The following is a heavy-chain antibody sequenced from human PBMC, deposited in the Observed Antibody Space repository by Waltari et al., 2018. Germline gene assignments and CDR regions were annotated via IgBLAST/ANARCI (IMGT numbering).Heavy chain of an antibody. Sequence: EVQLVESGGGLVQPGGSLRPSCAASGFPLRSYWMSWVRQAPGKGPEWVANIKKDGIEEYYVDSVRGRFTISRDNAKNSLYLQMNSLRPEDTAVYYCARDQWFAFDIWGQGTMVTVSS. J-gene: IGHJ3*02. CDR1: GFPLRSYW. CDR2: IKKDGIEE. V-gene: IGHV3-7*01. D-gene: IGHD3-22*01. CDR3: ARDQWFAFDI.